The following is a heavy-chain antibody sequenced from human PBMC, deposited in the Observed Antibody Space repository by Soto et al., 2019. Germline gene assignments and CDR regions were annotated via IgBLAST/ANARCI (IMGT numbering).Heavy chain of an antibody. CDR1: GGSISSYY. J-gene: IGHJ5*02. D-gene: IGHD3-22*01. CDR2: IYYSGST. V-gene: IGHV4-59*01. CDR3: ARVPFTYYYDSSGYYHPP. Sequence: PSETLSLTCTVSGGSISSYYWSWIRQPPGKGLEWIGYIYYSGSTNYNPSLKSRVTISVDTSKNQFSLKLSSVTAADTAVYYCARVPFTYYYDSSGYYHPPWGQGTLVTVSS.